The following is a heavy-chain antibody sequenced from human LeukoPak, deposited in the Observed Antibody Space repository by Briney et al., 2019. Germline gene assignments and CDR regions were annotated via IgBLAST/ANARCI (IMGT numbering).Heavy chain of an antibody. CDR3: ARDVYTSGWQYLDL. V-gene: IGHV1-2*02. J-gene: IGHJ2*01. CDR1: GYTFTDHY. Sequence: ASVTVSCKASGYTFTDHYMHWVRQAPGQGPEWMGWINPNNGDTNYSQKFQGRVTFTRDTSIGTAYMEMNRLTYDDTAIYYCARDVYTSGWQYLDLWGHGTLVTVSS. D-gene: IGHD6-19*01. CDR2: INPNNGDT.